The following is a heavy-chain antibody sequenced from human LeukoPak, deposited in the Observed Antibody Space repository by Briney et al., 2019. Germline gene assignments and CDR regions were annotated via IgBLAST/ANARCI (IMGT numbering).Heavy chain of an antibody. D-gene: IGHD3-9*01. CDR3: GRGRRVYVILTVYSQNTYFDP. CDR2: IYTSGTT. CDR1: GGSISSDTFS. V-gene: IGHV4-61*02. Sequence: PSETLSLTCAVSGGSISSDTFSWNWIRQPAGRGLEWIGRIYTSGTTNYNPSLKSRVTISLDTSKNQFSLKLNSVTAAATPVYYCGRGRRVYVILTVYSQNTYFDPWGQGTLVTVSS. J-gene: IGHJ5*02.